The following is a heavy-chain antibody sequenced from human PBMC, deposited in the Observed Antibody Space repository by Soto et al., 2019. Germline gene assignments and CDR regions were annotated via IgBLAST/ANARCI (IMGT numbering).Heavy chain of an antibody. CDR2: MNPNSGNT. D-gene: IGHD3-9*01. Sequence: GASVTVSCKASGYTFTSYDINWVRQATGQGFEWMGWMNPNSGNTGYAQKFQGRVTMTRDTSITTAYMELNSLRAEDTAVYYCATLTKYDILTGFYPCWGQGTLVTVSS. CDR1: GYTFTSYD. J-gene: IGHJ4*02. CDR3: ATLTKYDILTGFYPC. V-gene: IGHV1-8*01.